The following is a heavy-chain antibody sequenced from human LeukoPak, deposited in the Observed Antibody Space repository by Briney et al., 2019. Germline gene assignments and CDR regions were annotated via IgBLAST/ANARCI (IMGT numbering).Heavy chain of an antibody. D-gene: IGHD6-19*01. Sequence: SVKVSCKASGGTFSSYAISWVRQAPGQGLEWMGGIIPIFGTANYAQKFQGRVTITADESTSTAYMELSSLRSEDTAVYYCARGGASRLVPSYYFDYWGQGTLVTVSS. J-gene: IGHJ4*02. CDR2: IIPIFGTA. CDR1: GGTFSSYA. V-gene: IGHV1-69*01. CDR3: ARGGASRLVPSYYFDY.